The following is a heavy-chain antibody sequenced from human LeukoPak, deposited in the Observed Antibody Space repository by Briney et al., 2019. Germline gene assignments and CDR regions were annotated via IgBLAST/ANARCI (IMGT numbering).Heavy chain of an antibody. CDR3: AKALGIAAAIDL. CDR2: IRYDGSNK. CDR1: GFTFSSYG. V-gene: IGHV3-30*02. Sequence: GGSLRLSCAASGFTFSSYGMHWVRQAPGKGLEWVAFIRYDGSNKYYADSVKGRFTISRDNSKNTLYLQMNSLRAEDTAVYYCAKALGIAAAIDLWGQGTLVTVSS. D-gene: IGHD6-13*01. J-gene: IGHJ5*02.